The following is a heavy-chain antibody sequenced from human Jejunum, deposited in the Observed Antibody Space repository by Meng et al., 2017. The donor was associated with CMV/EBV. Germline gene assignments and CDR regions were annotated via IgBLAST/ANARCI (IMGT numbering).Heavy chain of an antibody. CDR2: VYYSGSA. V-gene: IGHV4-59*11. CDR3: ARGLGHASNNSHDY. D-gene: IGHD1-1*01. Sequence: GESMRSHYWSWIRQPPGKGLEWMGHVYYSGSATYSPSLRSRVSISLDMSKNQFSLKLRSVTAADTAMYFCARGLGHASNNSHDYWGQGTRVTVSS. CDR1: GESMRSHY. J-gene: IGHJ4*02.